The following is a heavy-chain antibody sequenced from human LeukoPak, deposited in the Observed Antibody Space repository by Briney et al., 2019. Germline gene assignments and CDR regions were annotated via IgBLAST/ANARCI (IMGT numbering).Heavy chain of an antibody. CDR3: ARDTYDSSGYYSAYFDY. CDR2: IIPIFGTA. CDR1: GGTFSSYA. Sequence: SVKVSCKASGGTFSSYAISWVRQAPGQGLEWMGRIIPIFGTANYAQKFQGRVTITTDESTSTAYMELSSLRSEDTAVCYCARDTYDSSGYYSAYFDYWGQGTLVTVSS. J-gene: IGHJ4*02. D-gene: IGHD3-22*01. V-gene: IGHV1-69*05.